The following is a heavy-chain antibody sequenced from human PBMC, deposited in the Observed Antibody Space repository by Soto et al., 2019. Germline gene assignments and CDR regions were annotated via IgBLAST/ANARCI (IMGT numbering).Heavy chain of an antibody. J-gene: IGHJ3*02. CDR2: IYYSGST. CDR1: GGSVSSGSYY. V-gene: IGHV4-61*01. Sequence: QVQLQESGPGLVKPSETLSLTCTVSGGSVSSGSYYWSWIRQPPGKGLEWIGYIYYSGSTNYNPSLKSRVTISVDTSKSQFSLKLSSVTAADTAVYYCARDAVSSHFHAFGIWGQGTMVTVSS. CDR3: ARDAVSSHFHAFGI. D-gene: IGHD2-8*01.